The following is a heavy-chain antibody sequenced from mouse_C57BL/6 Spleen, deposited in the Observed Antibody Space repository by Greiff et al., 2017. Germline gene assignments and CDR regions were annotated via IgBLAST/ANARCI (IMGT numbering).Heavy chain of an antibody. CDR3: ASVYGYDLGFAY. Sequence: QVQLQQPGAELVKPGASVKLSCKASGYTFTSYWMHWVKQRPGQGLEWIGMIHPNSGSTNYNEKFKSKATLTVDKSSSTAYMQRSSLTSEDSAVYYCASVYGYDLGFAYWGQGTLVTVSA. D-gene: IGHD2-2*01. CDR1: GYTFTSYW. CDR2: IHPNSGST. V-gene: IGHV1-64*01. J-gene: IGHJ3*01.